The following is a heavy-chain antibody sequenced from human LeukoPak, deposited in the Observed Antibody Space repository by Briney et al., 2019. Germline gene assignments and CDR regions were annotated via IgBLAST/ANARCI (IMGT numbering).Heavy chain of an antibody. CDR3: ATFGLVAALDL. D-gene: IGHD5-12*01. Sequence: GGSLRLSCAASGFSFNAYWMAWVRQAPGTGLEWVANINPAGSETFHVDPVKGRFSISRDHAKDLVYLQMNSLRAEDTAVYYCATFGLVAALDLWGQGTLVTVST. CDR1: GFSFNAYW. J-gene: IGHJ4*02. CDR2: INPAGSET. V-gene: IGHV3-7*01.